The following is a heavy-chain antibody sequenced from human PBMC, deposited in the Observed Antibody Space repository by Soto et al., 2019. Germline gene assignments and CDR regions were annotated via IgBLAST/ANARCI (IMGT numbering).Heavy chain of an antibody. CDR1: GYTFTSYG. J-gene: IGHJ3*02. CDR3: ARPTWANDAFDI. CDR2: ISAYNGNT. V-gene: IGHV1-18*01. D-gene: IGHD1-1*01. Sequence: ASVKVSCKASGYTFTSYGISWVRQAPGQGLEWMGWISAYNGNTNYAQKLQGRVTMTTDTSTSTAYMELRSLRSDDTALYYFARPTWANDAFDIWGQGTMVTVSS.